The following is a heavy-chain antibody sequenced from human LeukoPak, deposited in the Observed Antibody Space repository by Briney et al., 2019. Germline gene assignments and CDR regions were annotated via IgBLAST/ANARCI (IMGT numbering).Heavy chain of an antibody. CDR2: FDPEDGET. J-gene: IGHJ4*02. CDR1: GYTLTELS. V-gene: IGHV1-24*01. Sequence: ASVKVSCKVSGYTLTELSMHWVRQAPGKGLEWMGGFDPEDGETIYAQKFQGRVTMTEDTSTDTAYMELSSLRSEDTAVYYCATDPSVLILRYFDWLSYWGQGTLVTVSS. CDR3: ATDPSVLILRYFDWLSY. D-gene: IGHD3-9*01.